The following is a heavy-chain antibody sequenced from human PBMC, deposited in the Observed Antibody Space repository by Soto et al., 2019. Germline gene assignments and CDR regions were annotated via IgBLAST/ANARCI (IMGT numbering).Heavy chain of an antibody. Sequence: SETLSLTCTVSGGSVSSGSYYWSWIRQPPGKGLEWIGYIYYSGSTNYNPSLKSRVTISVDTSKNQFSLKLSSVTAADTAVYYCERAYTGIAAAGNWFDPWGQGTLVTVSS. D-gene: IGHD6-13*01. J-gene: IGHJ5*02. CDR1: GGSVSSGSYY. CDR2: IYYSGST. CDR3: ERAYTGIAAAGNWFDP. V-gene: IGHV4-61*01.